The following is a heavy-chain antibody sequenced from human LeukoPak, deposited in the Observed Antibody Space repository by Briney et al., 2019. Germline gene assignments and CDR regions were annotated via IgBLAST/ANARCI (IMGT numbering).Heavy chain of an antibody. Sequence: PGGSLRFSCAPSGFSLSNYAMSWVRQAPGKGLEWVSLIIASSGSTVYADSVKGRFTISRDNSKNTLYLQMNSLRAEDTAVYYCAKGAYDYVEIGYFDHWGQGTLVTVSS. CDR2: IIASSGST. CDR3: AKGAYDYVEIGYFDH. V-gene: IGHV3-23*01. CDR1: GFSLSNYA. D-gene: IGHD5-12*01. J-gene: IGHJ4*02.